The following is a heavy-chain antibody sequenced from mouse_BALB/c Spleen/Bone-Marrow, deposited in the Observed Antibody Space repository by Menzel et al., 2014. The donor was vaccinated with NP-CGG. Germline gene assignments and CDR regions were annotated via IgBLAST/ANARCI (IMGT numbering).Heavy chain of an antibody. Sequence: VQLQQSGAELVKPGASVKLSCKASGYTFTTYWMHWVRLRPGLGFEWIGEINPSNGGTNYNEKFKRQATLTVDKSSSSAYMQLTSLTSEDSAVYYCTLEFGITTKDFYALAYWGQGTSVTVSS. D-gene: IGHD2-4*01. V-gene: IGHV1S16*01. CDR1: GYTFTTYW. J-gene: IGHJ4*01. CDR3: TLEFGITTKDFYALAY. CDR2: INPSNGGT.